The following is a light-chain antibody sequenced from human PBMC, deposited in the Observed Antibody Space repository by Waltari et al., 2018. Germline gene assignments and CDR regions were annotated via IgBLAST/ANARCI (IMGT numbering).Light chain of an antibody. Sequence: EIVLTQSPATLSLSPGERATLSCRASQSVSSYLACYQQKPGQAPRLLIEDESHRATGIPARFSGSGSGTDFTLTISSLEPEDFAVYYCQQRSNWLTFGGGTKVEIK. J-gene: IGKJ4*01. V-gene: IGKV3-11*01. CDR1: QSVSSY. CDR2: DES. CDR3: QQRSNWLT.